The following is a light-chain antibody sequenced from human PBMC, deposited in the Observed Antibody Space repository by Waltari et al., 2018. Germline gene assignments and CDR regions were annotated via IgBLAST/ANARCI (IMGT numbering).Light chain of an antibody. CDR3: SSYTGSSTLVI. J-gene: IGLJ2*01. Sequence: QSALTQPASVSGSPGQSITISCTGTSSDVGTYNYVSWYQHHPGKAPKLMIEGVTNRPPGVPMRLSGSKSGNTASLTISGVQAADEADYYCSSYTGSSTLVIFGGGTKLTVL. CDR2: GVT. CDR1: SSDVGTYNY. V-gene: IGLV2-14*01.